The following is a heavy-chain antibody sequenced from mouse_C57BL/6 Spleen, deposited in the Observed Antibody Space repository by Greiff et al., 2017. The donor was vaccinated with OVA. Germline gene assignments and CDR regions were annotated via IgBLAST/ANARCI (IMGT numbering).Heavy chain of an antibody. CDR2: IYPGSGST. J-gene: IGHJ2*01. Sequence: VQLQQSGAELVKPGASVKMSCKASGYTFTSYWITWVQQRPGQGLEWIGDIYPGSGSTNYNEKVKSTATLTVDTSSSTAYMQLSSLTSEDSAVYYCATRGENCFDYWGQGTTLTVSS. CDR3: ATRGENCFDY. CDR1: GYTFTSYW. V-gene: IGHV1-55*01.